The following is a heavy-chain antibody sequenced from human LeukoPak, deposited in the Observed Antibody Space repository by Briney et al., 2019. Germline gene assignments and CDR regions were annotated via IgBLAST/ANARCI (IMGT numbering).Heavy chain of an antibody. V-gene: IGHV3-30-3*02. J-gene: IGHJ4*02. CDR1: GFTFSSYA. CDR3: AKSLQTSDYFDY. D-gene: IGHD4-11*01. CDR2: ISYDGSNK. Sequence: GGSLRLSCAASGFTFSSYAMHWVRQAPGKGLEWVAVISYDGSNKYYADSVKGRFTISGDNSKNTLYLQMNSLRAEDTAVYYCAKSLQTSDYFDYWGQGTLVTVSS.